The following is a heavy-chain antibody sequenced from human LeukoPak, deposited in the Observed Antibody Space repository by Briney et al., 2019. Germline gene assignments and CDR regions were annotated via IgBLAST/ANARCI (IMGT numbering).Heavy chain of an antibody. CDR3: ARQVVAVAGTGYFDY. Sequence: SETLSLTCTVSGGSIRSSSCYWGWIRQPPGKGLEWIGSIYYSGSTYYNASLKSRGTISVDTSKNQFSLKLNSVTAADTAVYFCARQVVAVAGTGYFDYWGQGTLVTVSS. CDR2: IYYSGST. V-gene: IGHV4-39*01. D-gene: IGHD6-19*01. CDR1: GGSIRSSSCY. J-gene: IGHJ4*02.